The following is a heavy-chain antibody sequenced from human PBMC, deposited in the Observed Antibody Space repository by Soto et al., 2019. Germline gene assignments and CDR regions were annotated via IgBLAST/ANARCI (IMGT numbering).Heavy chain of an antibody. CDR3: ARDWAPYYYYSSGPQRIYGMDV. Sequence: GGALRLSWAASGFTFSSYAMHWVRQAPGKGLEWVAVISYDGSNKYYADSVKGRFTISRDNSKNTLYLQMNSLRAEDTAVYYCARDWAPYYYYSSGPQRIYGMDVWGQGTTVTVSS. D-gene: IGHD3-22*01. CDR2: ISYDGSNK. V-gene: IGHV3-30-3*01. CDR1: GFTFSSYA. J-gene: IGHJ6*02.